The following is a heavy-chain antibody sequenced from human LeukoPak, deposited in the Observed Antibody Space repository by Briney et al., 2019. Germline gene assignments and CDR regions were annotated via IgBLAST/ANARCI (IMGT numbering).Heavy chain of an antibody. J-gene: IGHJ5*02. CDR3: ARAARPFYDSSDYYSS. CDR1: GFAFSNYW. CDR2: VDIDGSTT. Sequence: GGSLRLSCAASGFAFSNYWMHWVRQAPGKGLVWVSRVDIDGSTTTYADSVKGRFTISRDNAKNTLYLQMNGLRIEDTAVYYCARAARPFYDSSDYYSSWGQGTLVTVSS. D-gene: IGHD3-22*01. V-gene: IGHV3-74*01.